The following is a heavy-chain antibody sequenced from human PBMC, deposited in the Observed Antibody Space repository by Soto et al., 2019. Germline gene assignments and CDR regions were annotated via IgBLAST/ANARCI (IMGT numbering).Heavy chain of an antibody. J-gene: IGHJ5*02. CDR2: IHSSGST. CDR3: ARDQGVAAAGITWFDP. V-gene: IGHV4-4*07. D-gene: IGHD6-13*01. CDR1: GASMNSYH. Sequence: QVQLQASGPGLVKPSETLSLTCTVSGASMNSYHWSWIRQPAGKGLKWIGHIHSSGSTNYNPSLKSRVPMSVDTSKNQFSLRLMSLTAADTAVYYCARDQGVAAAGITWFDPWGQGSLVTVSS.